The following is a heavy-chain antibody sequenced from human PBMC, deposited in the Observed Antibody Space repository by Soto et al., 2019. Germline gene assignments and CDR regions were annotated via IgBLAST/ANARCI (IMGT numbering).Heavy chain of an antibody. J-gene: IGHJ4*02. Sequence: QVQLVQSGAEVKKPGASVKVSCKASGYTFTSYAMHWVRQAPGQRLEWMGWINDGNGNTIYSQKFQGRVTITRDTSASTAYMELSSLRSEDTAVYYCARNLMDYDILTGYYMGYYFDYWDQGTLVTVSS. D-gene: IGHD3-9*01. CDR3: ARNLMDYDILTGYYMGYYFDY. CDR1: GYTFTSYA. CDR2: INDGNGNT. V-gene: IGHV1-3*01.